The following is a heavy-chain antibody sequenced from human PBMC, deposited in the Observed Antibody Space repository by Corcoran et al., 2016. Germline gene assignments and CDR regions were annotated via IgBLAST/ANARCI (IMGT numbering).Heavy chain of an antibody. Sequence: EVQLVESGGGLVQPGGSLRLSCAASGFTFSSYSMNWVRQAPGKGLEWVSYISSSSSTIYYADSVKGRFTISRDNAKNSLYLQMNSLRDEDTAVYYWARGYCSGGSCYYAFDYWGQGTLVTVSS. CDR3: ARGYCSGGSCYYAFDY. CDR2: ISSSSSTI. D-gene: IGHD2-15*01. CDR1: GFTFSSYS. J-gene: IGHJ4*02. V-gene: IGHV3-48*02.